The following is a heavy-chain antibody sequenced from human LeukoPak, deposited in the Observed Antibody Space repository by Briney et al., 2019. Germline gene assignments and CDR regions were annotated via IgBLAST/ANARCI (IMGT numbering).Heavy chain of an antibody. CDR1: GFTFSSYA. V-gene: IGHV3-23*01. Sequence: GGSLRLSCAASGFTFSSYAMTWVRQAPGKGLEWVSVISAGGGSTYYADSVKGRFTISRDNSKNTLHLQMTSLRVEDTAIYYCAKGGKWDVTPFDYWGQGTLVTVSS. CDR2: ISAGGGST. J-gene: IGHJ4*02. CDR3: AKGGKWDVTPFDY. D-gene: IGHD1-26*01.